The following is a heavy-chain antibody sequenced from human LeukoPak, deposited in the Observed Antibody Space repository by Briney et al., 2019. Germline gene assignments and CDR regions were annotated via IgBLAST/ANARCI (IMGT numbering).Heavy chain of an antibody. V-gene: IGHV4-34*01. CDR3: ARSVVVPAAMRPRGLVDY. D-gene: IGHD2-2*01. Sequence: SETLSLTCAVYGGSFSGYYWSWIRQPPGKGLEWIGEINHSGGTNYNPSLKSRVTISVDTSKNQFSLKLSSVTAADTAVYYCARSVVVPAAMRPRGLVDYWGQGTLVTVSS. CDR1: GGSFSGYY. CDR2: INHSGGT. J-gene: IGHJ4*02.